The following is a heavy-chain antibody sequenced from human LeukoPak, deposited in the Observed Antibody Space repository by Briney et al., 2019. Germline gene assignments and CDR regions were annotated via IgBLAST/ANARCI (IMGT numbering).Heavy chain of an antibody. CDR2: VDPEDGDT. V-gene: IGHV1-69-2*01. J-gene: IGHJ4*02. CDR3: ATVLVLRFLEWPFDY. CDR1: GYTFTDYY. Sequence: GASVKVSCKASGYTFTDYYMHWVQQAPGKGLEWMGRVDPEDGDTIYAEKFQGRVTITADTSTDTAYMELSSLRSEDTAVYYCATVLVLRFLEWPFDYWGQGTLVTVSS. D-gene: IGHD3-3*01.